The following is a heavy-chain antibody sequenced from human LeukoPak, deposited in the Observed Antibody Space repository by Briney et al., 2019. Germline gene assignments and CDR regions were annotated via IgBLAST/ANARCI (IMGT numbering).Heavy chain of an antibody. CDR1: GFTFSTYA. CDR3: AKDAHYYDSSGYPSLSFRYYYYGMDV. CDR2: ISGSGGST. V-gene: IGHV3-23*01. Sequence: GGSLRLSCAASGFTFSTYAVSWVRQAPGKGLEWVSAISGSGGSTYYADSVKGRFTISRDNSKNTLYLQMNSLRAEDTAVYYCAKDAHYYDSSGYPSLSFRYYYYGMDVWGQGTTVTVSS. J-gene: IGHJ6*02. D-gene: IGHD3-22*01.